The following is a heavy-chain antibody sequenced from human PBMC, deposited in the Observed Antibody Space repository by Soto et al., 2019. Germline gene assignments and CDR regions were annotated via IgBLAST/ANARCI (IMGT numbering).Heavy chain of an antibody. Sequence: ASVKVSCKASGYTFTTYDINWVRQATGQGLEWLGWMSPNSGATGYAQKFQGRVTMTRDTSMTTAYMELSNLRSEDTTMYYCARGVDAGVDVWGQGTTVTVSS. V-gene: IGHV1-8*01. J-gene: IGHJ6*02. D-gene: IGHD1-1*01. CDR3: ARGVDAGVDV. CDR2: MSPNSGAT. CDR1: GYTFTTYD.